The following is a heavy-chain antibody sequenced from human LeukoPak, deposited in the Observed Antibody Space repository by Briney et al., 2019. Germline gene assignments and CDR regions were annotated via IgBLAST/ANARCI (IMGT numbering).Heavy chain of an antibody. D-gene: IGHD6-19*01. V-gene: IGHV5-51*01. J-gene: IGHJ4*02. CDR2: IYPSDSDT. CDR1: GYTFTSYW. Sequence: GESLKISCKGSGYTFTSYWIGWVRQMPGKGLEWMGIIYPSDSDTRYSPSFQGQVSISVDKSISTAYLQWSSLKASDTAMYYCARRGSGWCADYWGQGTLVTVSS. CDR3: ARRGSGWCADY.